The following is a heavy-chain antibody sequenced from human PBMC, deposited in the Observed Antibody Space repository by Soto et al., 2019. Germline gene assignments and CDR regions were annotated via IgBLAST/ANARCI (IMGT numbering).Heavy chain of an antibody. J-gene: IGHJ4*02. D-gene: IGHD3-16*01. CDR3: GKSQRVYLFGVYFLAY. V-gene: IGHV3-66*01. CDR2: IYSGGST. Sequence: PGGSLRLSCAASGFTVSSNYMSWVRQAPGKGLEWVSVIYSGGSTYYADSVKGRFTISRDNSKNTLYLQMNSLRAEDTAVYYCGKSQRVYLFGVYFLAYWGQGTLVPVPS. CDR1: GFTVSSNY.